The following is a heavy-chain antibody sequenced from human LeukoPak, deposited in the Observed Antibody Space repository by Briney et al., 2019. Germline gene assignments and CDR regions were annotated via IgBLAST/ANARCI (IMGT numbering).Heavy chain of an antibody. V-gene: IGHV3-48*03. J-gene: IGHJ4*02. Sequence: GGSLRLSCAASGFTFSSYEMNWVRQAPGKGLEWVSYTSSSGSTIYYADSVKGRFTISRDNAENSLYLQMNSLRAEDTAVYYCARGSAYCDSSGYYYDYWGQGTLVTVSS. CDR2: TSSSGSTI. D-gene: IGHD3-22*01. CDR1: GFTFSSYE. CDR3: ARGSAYCDSSGYYYDY.